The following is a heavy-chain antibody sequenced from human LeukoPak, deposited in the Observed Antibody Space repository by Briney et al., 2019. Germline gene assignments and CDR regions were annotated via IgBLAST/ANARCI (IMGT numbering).Heavy chain of an antibody. J-gene: IGHJ4*02. Sequence: SETLSLTCTVSGGSISSSSYYWGWIRQPPGKGLEWIGSIYYSGSTYYNPSLKSRVTISVDTSKNQFSLKLSSVTAADTAVYYCARYRLVRYYFDYWGQGTLVTVSS. CDR1: GGSISSSSYY. D-gene: IGHD6-19*01. CDR3: ARYRLVRYYFDY. CDR2: IYYSGST. V-gene: IGHV4-39*01.